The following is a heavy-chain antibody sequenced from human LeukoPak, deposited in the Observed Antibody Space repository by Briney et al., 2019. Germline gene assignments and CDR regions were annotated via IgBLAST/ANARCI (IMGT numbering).Heavy chain of an antibody. D-gene: IGHD2-15*01. Sequence: GGSLRLSCAASGFTVSSNYMSWVRQAPGKGLEWVSVIYSGGSTYYADSVKGRFTISRDNSKNTLYLQMNSLRAEVTAVYYCARDPRSGRRPYYYGMDVWGQGTTVTVSS. J-gene: IGHJ6*02. CDR3: ARDPRSGRRPYYYGMDV. V-gene: IGHV3-66*02. CDR2: IYSGGST. CDR1: GFTVSSNY.